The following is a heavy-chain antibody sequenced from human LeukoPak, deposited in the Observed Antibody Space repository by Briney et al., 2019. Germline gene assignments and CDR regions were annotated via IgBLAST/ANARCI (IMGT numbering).Heavy chain of an antibody. CDR2: ISGSGGST. J-gene: IGHJ4*02. CDR3: AKGEYSSSSAYFDY. D-gene: IGHD6-6*01. Sequence: AGGSLRLSCAASGFTFSSYAMSWVRPAPGKGLEWVSAISGSGGSTYYADSVKGRFTISRDNSKNTLYLQMNSLRAEDTAVYYCAKGEYSSSSAYFDYWGQGTLVTVSS. V-gene: IGHV3-23*01. CDR1: GFTFSSYA.